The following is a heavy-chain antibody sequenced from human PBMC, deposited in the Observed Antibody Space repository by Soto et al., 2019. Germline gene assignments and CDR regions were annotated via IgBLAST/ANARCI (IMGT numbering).Heavy chain of an antibody. J-gene: IGHJ4*02. Sequence: QVQLVQSGAEVKKPGASVKVSCKASGYTFTSYAMHWVRQAPGQRLEWMGWINAGNGNTKYSQNFQGRVTITRDTSATTSYMELSSLRSEDTAVYYCARVLMDYDILPGYYMAYYFDCWGQGTLVTGSS. D-gene: IGHD3-9*01. CDR2: INAGNGNT. V-gene: IGHV1-3*01. CDR1: GYTFTSYA. CDR3: ARVLMDYDILPGYYMAYYFDC.